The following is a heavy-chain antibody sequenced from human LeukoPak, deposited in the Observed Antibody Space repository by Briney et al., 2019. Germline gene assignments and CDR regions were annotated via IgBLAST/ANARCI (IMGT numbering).Heavy chain of an antibody. J-gene: IGHJ4*02. CDR2: ISGSGGST. CDR3: LKTGIAAAGTVY. D-gene: IGHD6-13*01. V-gene: IGHV3-23*01. CDR1: GFTFISYV. Sequence: GGSLRLSCAASGFTFISYVMSWVRPPPGKGVEWVSAISGSGGSTYYPHSLQGRSTISRDNSKKPLYLQMNSLCAQEQGVYFCLKTGIAAAGTVYWGKRTLGTV.